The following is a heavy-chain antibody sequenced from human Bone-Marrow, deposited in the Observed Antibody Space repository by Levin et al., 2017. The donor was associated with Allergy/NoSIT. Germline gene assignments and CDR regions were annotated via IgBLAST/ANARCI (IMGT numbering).Heavy chain of an antibody. CDR1: GFSLTTSGMR. CDR3: ARDQGRAGSTWFDP. CDR2: IDWDDDK. Sequence: RGSGPTLVKPTQTLTLTCTFSGFSLTTSGMRVSWIRQPPGKALEWLARIDWDDDKFYSTSLKTRLTVSKGTSKNQVVLTMTNMDAVDTATYYCARDQGRAGSTWFDPWGQGTLVTVSS. V-gene: IGHV2-70*17. D-gene: IGHD1-1*01. J-gene: IGHJ5*02.